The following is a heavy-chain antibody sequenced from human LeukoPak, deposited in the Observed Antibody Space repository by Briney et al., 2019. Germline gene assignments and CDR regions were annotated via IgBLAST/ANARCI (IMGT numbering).Heavy chain of an antibody. D-gene: IGHD3-3*01. CDR2: ISGSGGST. CDR1: GFTFSSYA. CDR3: AKDRYYDFWSGYYVLGLAAAGKIGYYGMDV. J-gene: IGHJ6*02. V-gene: IGHV3-23*01. Sequence: PGGSLRLSCAASGFTFSSYAMSWVRQAPGKGLEWVSAISGSGGSTYYADSVKGRFTISRDNSKNTPYLQMNSLRAEDTAVYYCAKDRYYDFWSGYYVLGLAAAGKIGYYGMDVWGQGTTVTVSS.